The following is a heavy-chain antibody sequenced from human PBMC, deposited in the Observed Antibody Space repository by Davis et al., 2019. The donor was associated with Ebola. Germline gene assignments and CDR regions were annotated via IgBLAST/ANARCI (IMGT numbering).Heavy chain of an antibody. Sequence: GGSLRLSCAASGFTVSSNYMSWVRQAPGKGLEWVSVIYSGGGTYYADSVKGRFTISRDNSKNMVYLQLNSLRAEDTAIYYCARDTATPIDYFDYWGQGTLVTVSS. CDR2: IYSGGGT. CDR3: ARDTATPIDYFDY. CDR1: GFTVSSNY. V-gene: IGHV3-53*01. J-gene: IGHJ4*02. D-gene: IGHD5-18*01.